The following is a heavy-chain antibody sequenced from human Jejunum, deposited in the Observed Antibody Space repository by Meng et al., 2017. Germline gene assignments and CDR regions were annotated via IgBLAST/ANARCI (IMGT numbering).Heavy chain of an antibody. J-gene: IGHJ2*01. D-gene: IGHD3-10*02. Sequence: VPAQGSGPGMVKPSETLSLPCAVSGGSIESNNWWTWIRQPPGQGLEWIGEVYHSGSTHYNPSLQSRVTISIDNSKNRFSLSLNSVTAADTAIYYCARADYVRYFDLWGRGTLVTVSS. CDR1: GGSIESNNW. CDR2: VYHSGST. V-gene: IGHV4-4*02. CDR3: ARADYVRYFDL.